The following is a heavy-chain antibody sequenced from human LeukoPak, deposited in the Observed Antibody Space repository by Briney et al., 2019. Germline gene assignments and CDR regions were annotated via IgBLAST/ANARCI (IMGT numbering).Heavy chain of an antibody. CDR1: GYTFTSYY. CDR3: ARGSDYDILTGYYWAPPSYYFDY. Sequence: AASVKVSCRASGYTFTSYYMHWVRHAPGQGLELMGIINPSGGSTSYAQKFQGRVTMTRDTSTSTVYMELSSLRSEDTAVYYCARGSDYDILTGYYWAPPSYYFDYWGQGTLVTVSS. D-gene: IGHD3-9*01. J-gene: IGHJ4*02. V-gene: IGHV1-46*03. CDR2: INPSGGST.